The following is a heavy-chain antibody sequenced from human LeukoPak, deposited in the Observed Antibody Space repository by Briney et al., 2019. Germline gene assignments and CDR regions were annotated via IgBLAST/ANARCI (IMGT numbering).Heavy chain of an antibody. V-gene: IGHV3-53*01. J-gene: IGHJ3*02. CDR3: ARGDDIVTDTSRYGAFDI. CDR1: GFTVSSNY. CDR2: IYSGGST. D-gene: IGHD2-2*01. Sequence: GGSLRLSCAASGFTVSSNYMSWVRQAPGKGLEWVSVIYSGGSTYYADSVKGRFTISRDNSKNTLYLQMNSLRAEDTAVYYCARGDDIVTDTSRYGAFDIWGQGTMVIVSS.